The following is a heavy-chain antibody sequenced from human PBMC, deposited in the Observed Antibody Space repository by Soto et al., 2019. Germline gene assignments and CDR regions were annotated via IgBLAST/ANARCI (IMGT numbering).Heavy chain of an antibody. Sequence: QVQLVQSGAEVKKPGASVKVSCKASGYTFTSYDINWVRQATGQGLEWMGWMNPNSGNTGYVQKFQGRVTMTRNTSISTAYMELSSLRSEDTAVYYCARGINYYASGDDAFDIWGQGTMVTVSS. D-gene: IGHD3-10*01. CDR1: GYTFTSYD. CDR2: MNPNSGNT. J-gene: IGHJ3*02. CDR3: ARGINYYASGDDAFDI. V-gene: IGHV1-8*01.